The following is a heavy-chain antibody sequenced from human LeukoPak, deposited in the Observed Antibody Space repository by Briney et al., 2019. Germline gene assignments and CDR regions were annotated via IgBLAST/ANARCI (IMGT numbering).Heavy chain of an antibody. CDR2: ISSSGSTI. Sequence: GGSLRLSCAASGFTFSDYYMSWIRQAPGKGLEWVSNISSSGSTIYYADSVKGRFTISRDNAKNSLYLQMNSLRAEDTAVYYCARKYYYDSSGYSHWGQGTLVTVSS. CDR1: GFTFSDYY. V-gene: IGHV3-11*01. CDR3: ARKYYYDSSGYSH. D-gene: IGHD3-22*01. J-gene: IGHJ4*02.